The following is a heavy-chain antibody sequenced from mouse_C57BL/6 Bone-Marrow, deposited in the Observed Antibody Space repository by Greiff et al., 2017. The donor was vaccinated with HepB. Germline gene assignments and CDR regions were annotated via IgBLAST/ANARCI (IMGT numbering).Heavy chain of an antibody. CDR2: IHPNSGST. CDR3: ARVSNYLAWFAY. J-gene: IGHJ3*01. Sequence: QVQLQQPGAELVKPGASVKVSCKASGYTFTSYWMHWVKQRPGQGLEWIGMIHPNSGSTNYNEKFKSKATLTVDKSSSTAYMQLSSLTSEDSAVYYCARVSNYLAWFAYWGQGTLVTVSA. CDR1: GYTFTSYW. V-gene: IGHV1-64*01. D-gene: IGHD2-5*01.